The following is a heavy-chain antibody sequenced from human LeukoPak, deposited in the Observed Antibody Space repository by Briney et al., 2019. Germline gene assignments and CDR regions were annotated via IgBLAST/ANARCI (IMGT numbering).Heavy chain of an antibody. D-gene: IGHD3-22*01. V-gene: IGHV3-74*01. CDR1: GFTFSSYW. CDR3: ARCGGKYYYDSSGYPAFDP. J-gene: IGHJ5*02. Sequence: GGSLRLSCAASGFTFSSYWMHWVRQAPGKGLVWVSRINSDGSSTSYADSVKGRFTISRDNAKNTLYLQMNSLRAEDTAVYYCARCGGKYYYDSSGYPAFDPWGQGTLVTVSS. CDR2: INSDGSST.